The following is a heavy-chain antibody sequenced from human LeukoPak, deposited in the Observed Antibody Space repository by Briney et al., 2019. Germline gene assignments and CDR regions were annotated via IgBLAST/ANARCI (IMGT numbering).Heavy chain of an antibody. CDR1: GGSISSHY. D-gene: IGHD6-19*01. J-gene: IGHJ4*02. Sequence: SETLSLTCIASGGSISSHYWEWIRQPPGKGLEYIGYIYYSGNTNYNPSLKSRVTISVDRSKNQFSLKLTSVTAEDTAVYYCARINSGWYFDYWGQGTLVTVSS. CDR2: IYYSGNT. CDR3: ARINSGWYFDY. V-gene: IGHV4-59*11.